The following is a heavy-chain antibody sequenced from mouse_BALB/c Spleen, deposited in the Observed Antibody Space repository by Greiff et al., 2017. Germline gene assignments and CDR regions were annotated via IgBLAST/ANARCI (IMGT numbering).Heavy chain of an antibody. V-gene: IGHV1-14*01. J-gene: IGHJ1*01. D-gene: IGHD1-2*01. CDR1: GSTFTSYV. Sequence: EVQLQESGPELVKPGASVKMSCKASGSTFTSYVMHWVKQKPGQGLEWIGYINPYNDGTKYNEKFKGKATLTSDKSSSTAYMELSSLTSEDSAVYYCARDGSYWYFDVWGAGTTVTVSS. CDR2: INPYNDGT. CDR3: ARDGSYWYFDV.